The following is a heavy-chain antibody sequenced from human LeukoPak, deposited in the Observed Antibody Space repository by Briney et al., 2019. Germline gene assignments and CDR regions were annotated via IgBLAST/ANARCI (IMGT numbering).Heavy chain of an antibody. CDR2: IYSGGST. D-gene: IGHD2-21*02. Sequence: QSGGSLRLSCAASGFTVSSNYMSWVRQAPGKGLEWVSVIYSGGSTYYADSVKGRFTISRDNSKNTLYLQMNSLRAEDTAVYYCARAAYCGGDCYSGANDYWGQGTLVTVSS. V-gene: IGHV3-53*01. CDR1: GFTVSSNY. J-gene: IGHJ4*02. CDR3: ARAAYCGGDCYSGANDY.